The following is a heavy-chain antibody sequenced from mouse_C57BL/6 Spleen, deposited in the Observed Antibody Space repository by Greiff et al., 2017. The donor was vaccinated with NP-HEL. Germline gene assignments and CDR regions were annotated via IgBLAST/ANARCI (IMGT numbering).Heavy chain of an antibody. CDR1: GYTFTSYW. CDR2: IDPSDSET. J-gene: IGHJ1*03. CDR3: ARSGGYYWYFDV. Sequence: VQLQQPGAELVRPGSSVKLSCKASGYTFTSYWMHWVKQRPIQGLEWIGNIDPSDSETHYNQKFKDKATLTVDKSSSTAYMQLSSLTSEDSAVYYCARSGGYYWYFDVWGTGTTVTVSS. V-gene: IGHV1-52*01. D-gene: IGHD1-1*02.